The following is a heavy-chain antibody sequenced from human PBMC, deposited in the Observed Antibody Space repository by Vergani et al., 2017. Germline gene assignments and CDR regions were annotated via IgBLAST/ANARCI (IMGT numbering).Heavy chain of an antibody. Sequence: EVQLVESGGGLVQPGGSLRLSCAASGFTFSSYWMSWVRQAPGKGLEWVANIKQDGSEKYYVDSVKGRFIISRDNAKNSLYLQMNSLRAEDTAVYYCASLRFGRAFDIWGQGTMVTVSS. D-gene: IGHD3-10*01. CDR2: IKQDGSEK. J-gene: IGHJ3*02. V-gene: IGHV3-7*01. CDR3: ASLRFGRAFDI. CDR1: GFTFSSYW.